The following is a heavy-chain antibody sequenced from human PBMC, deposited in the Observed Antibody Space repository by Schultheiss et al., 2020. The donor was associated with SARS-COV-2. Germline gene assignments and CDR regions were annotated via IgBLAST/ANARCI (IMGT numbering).Heavy chain of an antibody. D-gene: IGHD3-3*01. CDR1: GVSTSRYH. CDR2: ISYSGDT. Sequence: SQTLSLTCTVSGVSTSRYHWSWIRQPPGEEMQWIGYISYSGDTKYNPSLEGRVTISIDTSKNQFSLDLTSVTAADTAVYYCARTWERFTIFGDWGQGMLVTVSS. V-gene: IGHV4-59*01. J-gene: IGHJ4*01. CDR3: ARTWERFTIFGD.